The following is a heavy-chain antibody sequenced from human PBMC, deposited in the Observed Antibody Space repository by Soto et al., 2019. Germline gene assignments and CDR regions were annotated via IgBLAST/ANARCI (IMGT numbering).Heavy chain of an antibody. CDR2: IYGGGTT. J-gene: IGHJ4*02. CDR3: VQTTGWPGFDF. D-gene: IGHD6-19*01. Sequence: EVQLVESGGGLIQPGGSLRLSCAASGFTVSSKSMTWVRQAPGKGLEWVSVIYGGGTTYDADSVKGRFTISRDNSKNTLYLQVNSLRAEDTAVYYCVQTTGWPGFDFWGQGTLVTVSS. CDR1: GFTVSSKS. V-gene: IGHV3-53*01.